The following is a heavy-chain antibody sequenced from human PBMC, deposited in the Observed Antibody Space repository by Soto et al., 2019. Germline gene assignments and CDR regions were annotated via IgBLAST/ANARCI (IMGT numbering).Heavy chain of an antibody. CDR1: GGTFRSYA. CDR2: IIPIFGTA. J-gene: IGHJ4*02. V-gene: IGHV1-69*13. Sequence: SVKLSCKACGGTFRSYAISCVRQAPGQGLEWMGGIIPIFGTANYAQKFQGRVTITADESTSTAYMELSSLRSEDTAVYYCATQQRYSSSWYFDYWGQGTLVTVSS. CDR3: ATQQRYSSSWYFDY. D-gene: IGHD6-13*01.